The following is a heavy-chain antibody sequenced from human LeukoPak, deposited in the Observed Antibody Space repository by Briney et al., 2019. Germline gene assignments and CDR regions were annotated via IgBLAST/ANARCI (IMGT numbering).Heavy chain of an antibody. CDR3: ARDNNLRRRYFDL. J-gene: IGHJ2*01. Sequence: GGSLRLSCAASGFTFSSYSLNWVRQAPGKGLEWVSSISSSSSYIYYADSVKGRFTISRDNAKNSLYLQMSSLRAGDTAVYYCARDNNLRRRYFDLWGRGTLVTVSS. CDR2: ISSSSSYI. V-gene: IGHV3-21*01. CDR1: GFTFSSYS. D-gene: IGHD1/OR15-1a*01.